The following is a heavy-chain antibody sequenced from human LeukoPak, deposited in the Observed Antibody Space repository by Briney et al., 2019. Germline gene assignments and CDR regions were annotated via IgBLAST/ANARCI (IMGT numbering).Heavy chain of an antibody. CDR1: GFTFSNAW. V-gene: IGHV3-7*01. CDR3: TRFVVRYGAVAGEFDY. CDR2: LKKDGSEK. J-gene: IGHJ4*02. D-gene: IGHD6-19*01. Sequence: PGGSLRLSCAASGFTFSNAWMSWVRQAPGKGLEWVASLKKDGSEKNYVDSVKGRFTISRDNAKNSLYLQMISLRAEDTAVYYCTRFVVRYGAVAGEFDYWGQGTLVTVSS.